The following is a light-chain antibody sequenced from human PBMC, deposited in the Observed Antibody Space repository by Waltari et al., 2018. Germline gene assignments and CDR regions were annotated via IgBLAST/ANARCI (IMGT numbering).Light chain of an antibody. CDR3: QHYVRLPAT. Sequence: EIVLTQSPGTLSLAPGERATLPCRASQSVSRTLAWYQQKPGQAPSPLIYAASTRATGIPDRFSGSGSGTDFSLTISRLEPEDFAVYYCQHYVRLPATFGQGTKVEIK. V-gene: IGKV3-20*01. J-gene: IGKJ1*01. CDR1: QSVSRT. CDR2: AAS.